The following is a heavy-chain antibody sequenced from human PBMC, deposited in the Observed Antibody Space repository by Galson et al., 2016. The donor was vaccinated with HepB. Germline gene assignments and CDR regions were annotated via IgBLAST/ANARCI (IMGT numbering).Heavy chain of an antibody. Sequence: CAISGDSVSSNSAAWNWIRQSPSRGLEWLGRTYYRSKWYNDYAISVKSRITINPDTSKNQFSLHLKSVTPEDTALHYCVRDRVGIDYDLFDFWGQGTLVNVFS. D-gene: IGHD3-22*01. CDR3: VRDRVGIDYDLFDF. V-gene: IGHV6-1*01. CDR1: GDSVSSNSAA. CDR2: TYYRSKWYN. J-gene: IGHJ4*02.